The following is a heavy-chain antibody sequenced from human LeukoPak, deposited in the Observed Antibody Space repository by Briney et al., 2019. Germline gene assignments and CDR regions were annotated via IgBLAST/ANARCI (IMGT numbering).Heavy chain of an antibody. CDR3: ARARSKTSGSCTY. CDR1: GFTFSTYA. Sequence: PGGSLRLSCAASGFTFSTYAMHWVRQAPGKGLEWVALISYDGSNKNYADSVKGRFTISRDNSKSTLFLQMNSLRAEDTAVYYCARARSKTSGSCTYWGQGTLVTVSS. CDR2: ISYDGSNK. D-gene: IGHD3-10*01. J-gene: IGHJ4*02. V-gene: IGHV3-30*04.